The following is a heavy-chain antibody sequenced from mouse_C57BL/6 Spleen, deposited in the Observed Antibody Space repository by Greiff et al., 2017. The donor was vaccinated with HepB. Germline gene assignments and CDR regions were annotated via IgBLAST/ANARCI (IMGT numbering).Heavy chain of an antibody. V-gene: IGHV1-19*01. J-gene: IGHJ2*01. CDR3: ARGELGGY. CDR1: GYTFTDYY. D-gene: IGHD3-1*01. CDR2: INPYNGGT. Sequence: VQLKESGPVLVKPGASVKMSCKASGYTFTDYYMNWVKQSHGKSLEWIGVINPYNGGTSYNQKFKGKATLTVDKSSSTAYMELNSLTSEDSAVYYCARGELGGYWGQGTTLTVSS.